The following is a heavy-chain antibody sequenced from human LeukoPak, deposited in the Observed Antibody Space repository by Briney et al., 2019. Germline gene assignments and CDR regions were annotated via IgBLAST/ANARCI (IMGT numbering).Heavy chain of an antibody. D-gene: IGHD3-10*01. CDR2: IKQDGSEK. V-gene: IGHV3-7*01. CDR3: ARDHYYGSGSYYYREYYYYGMDV. J-gene: IGHJ6*02. Sequence: PGGSLRLSCAASGFTFSSYWMSWVRQAPGKRLEWVANIKQDGSEKYYVDSVKGRFTISRDNAKNSLYLQMNSLRAEDTAVYYCARDHYYGSGSYYYREYYYYGMDVWGQGTTVTVSS. CDR1: GFTFSSYW.